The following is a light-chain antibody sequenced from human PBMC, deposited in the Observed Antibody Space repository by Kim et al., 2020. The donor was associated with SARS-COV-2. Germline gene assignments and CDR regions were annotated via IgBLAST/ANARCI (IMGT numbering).Light chain of an antibody. CDR2: GAS. Sequence: EIVMTQSPATLSVSPGDRATLSCWASQSLSYSLAWYQQRPGQSPRLLIYGASTRATGIPARFSGGGSGTEFTLTISSLQSEDIAVYYCQQYTEWPRTFGGGTKVDIK. V-gene: IGKV3D-15*01. CDR1: QSLSYS. J-gene: IGKJ4*01. CDR3: QQYTEWPRT.